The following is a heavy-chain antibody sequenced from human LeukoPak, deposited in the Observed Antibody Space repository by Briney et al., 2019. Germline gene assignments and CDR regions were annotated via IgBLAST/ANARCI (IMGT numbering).Heavy chain of an antibody. CDR1: GFTFGSYG. CDR2: ITTSGGSS. J-gene: IGHJ4*02. Sequence: GGSLRLSCSTSGFTFGSYGMTWGRQAQGKGLERVAEITTSGGSSFYTDSVKGRFTISRDNSKDTVYLQMDNLRVEDTAVYYGAENFPGPTVNCRGVIDYWGQGAMVTGSS. V-gene: IGHV3-23*01. CDR3: AENFPGPTVNCRGVIDY. D-gene: IGHD3-10*01.